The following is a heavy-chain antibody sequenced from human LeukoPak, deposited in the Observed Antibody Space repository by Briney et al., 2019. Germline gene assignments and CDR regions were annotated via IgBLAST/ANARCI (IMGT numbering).Heavy chain of an antibody. D-gene: IGHD5/OR15-5a*01. CDR2: SNPGSGYT. CDR1: GYTFTNYA. J-gene: IGHJ3*02. V-gene: IGHV1-3*02. CDR3: ARGDHVRIYAESAFDI. Sequence: ASVKNSCKASGYTFTNYAMHWVREAPGQRLEWMGWSNPGSGYTKYSEDFQGRVIITRDTTANTAYMELSSLRSEDTAVYYCARGDHVRIYAESAFDIWGQGTMVSVSS.